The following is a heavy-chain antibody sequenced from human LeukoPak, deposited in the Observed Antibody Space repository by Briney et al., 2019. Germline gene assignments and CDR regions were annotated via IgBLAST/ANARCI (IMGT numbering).Heavy chain of an antibody. CDR1: GGTFSSYA. CDR2: IIPIFGTA. J-gene: IGHJ4*02. Sequence: SVKVSCKASGGTFSSYAISWVRQAPGQGLEWMGGIIPIFGTANYAQKFQGRVTITADKSTSTAYMELSSLRSEDTAVYYCARGARYGDYPDYWGQGTLVTVSS. CDR3: ARGARYGDYPDY. D-gene: IGHD4-17*01. V-gene: IGHV1-69*06.